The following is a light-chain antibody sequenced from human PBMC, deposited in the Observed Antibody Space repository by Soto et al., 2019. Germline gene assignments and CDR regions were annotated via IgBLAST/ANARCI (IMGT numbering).Light chain of an antibody. Sequence: IVSCAPGEVATISWRASQSVSSSYLAWYQQKPGQAPRLLIYGASSRATGIPDRFSGSGSGTDIPLSIAVLAFQDFAVYYRQHYGSLRAFAQGTRLEIK. CDR3: QHYGSLRA. V-gene: IGKV3-20*01. J-gene: IGKJ5*01. CDR1: QSVSSSY. CDR2: GAS.